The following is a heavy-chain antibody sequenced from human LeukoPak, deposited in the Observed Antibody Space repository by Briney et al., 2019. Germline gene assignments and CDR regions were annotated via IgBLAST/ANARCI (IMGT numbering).Heavy chain of an antibody. D-gene: IGHD3-3*01. CDR2: ISAYNGNT. J-gene: IGHJ4*02. CDR3: ARDKRTYYDFWSGPPGDY. Sequence: ASVNVSCKASGYTFTSYGISWVRQAPGQGLEWMGWISAYNGNTNYAQKLRGRVTMTTDTSTSTAYMELRSLRSDDTAVYYCARDKRTYYDFWSGPPGDYWGQGTLVTVSS. CDR1: GYTFTSYG. V-gene: IGHV1-18*01.